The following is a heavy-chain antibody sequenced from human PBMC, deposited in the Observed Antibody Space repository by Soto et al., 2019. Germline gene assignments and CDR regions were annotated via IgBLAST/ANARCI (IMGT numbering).Heavy chain of an antibody. J-gene: IGHJ3*02. Sequence: GGSLRLSCAASGFTFSNYYMSWIRQAPGKGLEWVSYISSTSDYTNYADSVKGRFTISRDNAKKSLYLQLNSLRVDDTAVYYCASAIVPDAMAQNAFDIWGQGTMVTVSS. CDR2: ISSTSDYT. V-gene: IGHV3-11*06. CDR3: ASAIVPDAMAQNAFDI. D-gene: IGHD2-2*01. CDR1: GFTFSNYY.